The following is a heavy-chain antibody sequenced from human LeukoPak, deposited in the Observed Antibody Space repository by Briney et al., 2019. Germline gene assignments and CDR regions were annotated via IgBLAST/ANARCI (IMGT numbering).Heavy chain of an antibody. CDR2: IYPADSDT. Sequence: GESLKISCKGSAYSFTTSWIAWVRHMPGKGLEWMGIIYPADSDTRYSPSFQGQVTISADKSINTAYQQWSSLKASDTAMYYCAAPFGPFTVHGRAFDIWGQGTLVTVSS. V-gene: IGHV5-51*01. CDR3: AAPFGPFTVHGRAFDI. J-gene: IGHJ3*02. CDR1: AYSFTTSW. D-gene: IGHD4-17*01.